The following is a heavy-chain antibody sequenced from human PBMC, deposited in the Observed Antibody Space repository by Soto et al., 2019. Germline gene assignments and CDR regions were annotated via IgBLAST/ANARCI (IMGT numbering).Heavy chain of an antibody. CDR2: IIPIVGTA. V-gene: IGHV1-69*01. D-gene: IGHD6-6*01. CDR3: ARAGGSSRYYYYGMDV. J-gene: IGHJ6*02. Sequence: QLQLVQSGAEVKKPGSSVKVSCKASGGTLSSYAISWVRQAPGQGLEWMGGIIPIVGTANYAKKYQGRVTITADESTSPAYMELSSLRSEYTAVYYCARAGGSSRYYYYGMDVWGQGTTVTVSS. CDR1: GGTLSSYA.